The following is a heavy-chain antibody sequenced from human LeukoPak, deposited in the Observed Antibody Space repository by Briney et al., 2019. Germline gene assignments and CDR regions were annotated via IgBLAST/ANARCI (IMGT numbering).Heavy chain of an antibody. Sequence: PGGSLRLSCAASGFTFSSYGMHWVRQAPGKGLEWVSSISSSSSYIYYADSVKGRFTISRDNAKNSLYLQMNSLRAEDTAVYYCAKITIRFSSGHEYWGQGTLVTVSS. CDR3: AKITIRFSSGHEY. CDR1: GFTFSSYG. CDR2: ISSSSSYI. V-gene: IGHV3-21*04. J-gene: IGHJ4*02. D-gene: IGHD6-19*01.